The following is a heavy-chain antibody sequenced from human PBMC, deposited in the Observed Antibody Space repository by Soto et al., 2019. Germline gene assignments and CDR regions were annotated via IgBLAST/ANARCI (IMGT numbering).Heavy chain of an antibody. CDR1: GFTFSSYG. D-gene: IGHD2-8*01. J-gene: IGHJ3*02. V-gene: IGHV3-30*18. CDR2: ISYDGSNK. CDR3: AKVDCTNGVCYKWVGAFDI. Sequence: GGSLRLSCAASGFTFSSYGMHWVRQAPGKGLEWVAVISYDGSNKYYADSVKGRFTISRDNSKNTLYLQMDSLRAEDTAVYYCAKVDCTNGVCYKWVGAFDIWGPGTMVTVSS.